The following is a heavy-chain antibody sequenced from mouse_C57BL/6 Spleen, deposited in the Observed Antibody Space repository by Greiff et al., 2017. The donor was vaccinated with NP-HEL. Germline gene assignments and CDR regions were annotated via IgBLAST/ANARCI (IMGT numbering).Heavy chain of an antibody. Sequence: VQRVESGAELAKPGASVKLSCTASGYTFTSYWMHWVKQRPGQGLEWIGYINPSSGYTKYNQKFKDKATLTADKSSSTAYMQLSSLTYEDSAVYYCARSPFITTVVATDYFDYWGQGTTLTVSS. CDR2: INPSSGYT. D-gene: IGHD1-1*01. CDR3: ARSPFITTVVATDYFDY. CDR1: GYTFTSYW. V-gene: IGHV1-7*01. J-gene: IGHJ2*01.